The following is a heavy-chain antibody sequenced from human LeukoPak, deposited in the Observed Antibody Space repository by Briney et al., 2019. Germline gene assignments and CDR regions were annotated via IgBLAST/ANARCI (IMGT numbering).Heavy chain of an antibody. D-gene: IGHD2-15*01. Sequence: PSETLSLTCTVSGGSISSYYWSWIRQPPGKGLEWIGYIYYGGSTNYNPSLKSRVTISVDTSKNQFSLKLSSVTAADTAVYYCARTGIIGYCSGGSCPFDYWGQGTLVTVSS. J-gene: IGHJ4*02. CDR2: IYYGGST. CDR3: ARTGIIGYCSGGSCPFDY. CDR1: GGSISSYY. V-gene: IGHV4-59*01.